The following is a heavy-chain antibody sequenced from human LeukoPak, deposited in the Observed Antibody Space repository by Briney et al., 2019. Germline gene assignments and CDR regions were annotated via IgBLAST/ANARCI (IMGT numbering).Heavy chain of an antibody. V-gene: IGHV3-48*01. CDR3: AKVLAYYFDY. CDR2: ISSSSSTI. Sequence: GGSLRLSCAASGFTFSSYSMNWIRQAPGKGLEWVSYISSSSSTIYYADSVKGRFTISRDNSKNTLYLQTNSLRAEETAVYYCAKVLAYYFDYWGQGTLVTVSS. CDR1: GFTFSSYS. J-gene: IGHJ4*02.